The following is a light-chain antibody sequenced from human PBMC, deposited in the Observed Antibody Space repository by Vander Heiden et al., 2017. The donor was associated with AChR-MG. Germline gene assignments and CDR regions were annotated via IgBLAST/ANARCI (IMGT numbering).Light chain of an antibody. CDR2: GAS. Sequence: EIVMTRSPATLSVSPGERATLSCRASQSVSSNLAWYQQKPGQAPRLPIYGASTRATGIPARFSGSGSGTEFTLTISSLQSEDFAVYYCQQYSNWPPYTFGQGTKLEIK. CDR1: QSVSSN. J-gene: IGKJ2*01. CDR3: QQYSNWPPYT. V-gene: IGKV3-15*01.